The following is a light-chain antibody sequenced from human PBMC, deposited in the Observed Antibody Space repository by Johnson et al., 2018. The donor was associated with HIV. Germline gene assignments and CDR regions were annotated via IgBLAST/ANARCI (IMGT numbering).Light chain of an antibody. V-gene: IGLV1-51*01. J-gene: IGLJ1*01. CDR2: DNS. CDR1: SSKIGNKY. Sequence: QSVLTQPPSVSAAPGQKVTISCSGSSSKIGNKYVSWYQQFPGTAHKVLIYDNSKRPSGIPDRFSGSTSGTSATLVITGLQTGDEADYHCATWDSSLSVYVFGTGTKVTVL. CDR3: ATWDSSLSVYV.